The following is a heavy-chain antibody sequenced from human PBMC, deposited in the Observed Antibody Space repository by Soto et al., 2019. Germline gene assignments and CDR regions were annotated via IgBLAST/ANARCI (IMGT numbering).Heavy chain of an antibody. CDR2: ISSSSSYI. D-gene: IGHD5-18*01. J-gene: IGHJ6*02. CDR1: GFTFSSYS. CDR3: ARKGGYSYGYGYYYGMDV. V-gene: IGHV3-21*01. Sequence: GGSLRLSCAAPGFTFSSYSMNWVRQAPGKGLEWVSSISSSSSYIYYADSVKGRFTISRDNAKNSLYLQMNSLRAEDTAVYYCARKGGYSYGYGYYYGMDVWGQGTTVTVSS.